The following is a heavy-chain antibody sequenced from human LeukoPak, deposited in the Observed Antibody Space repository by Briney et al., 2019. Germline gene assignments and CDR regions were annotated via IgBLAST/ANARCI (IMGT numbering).Heavy chain of an antibody. CDR1: VFTLSNGW. CDR3: TTDHSYYFDSSGYLWSFDY. D-gene: IGHD3-22*01. CDR2: IKSKTDGGTT. J-gene: IGHJ4*02. V-gene: IGHV3-15*01. Sequence: GGSLRLSCAASVFTLSNGWISWVRQAPGKRLEWVGRIKSKTDGGTTDYAAPVKGRFTISRDDSKNTLYLQMNSLKTDDTAVYYCTTDHSYYFDSSGYLWSFDYWGQGTLVTVSS.